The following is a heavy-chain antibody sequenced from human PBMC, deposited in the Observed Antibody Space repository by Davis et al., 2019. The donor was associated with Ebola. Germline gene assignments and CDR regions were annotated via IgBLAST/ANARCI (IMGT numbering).Heavy chain of an antibody. Sequence: AASVKVSCKASGGTFSSYTISWVRQAPGQGLEWMGRIIPILGIANYAQKFQGRVTMTRDTSTSTVYMELRSLRSEDTAVYYCAREFGTGDSSWRIFYYYYYGMDVWGKGTTVTVSS. J-gene: IGHJ6*04. V-gene: IGHV1-69*04. CDR3: AREFGTGDSSWRIFYYYYYGMDV. CDR1: GGTFSSYT. D-gene: IGHD6-13*01. CDR2: IIPILGIA.